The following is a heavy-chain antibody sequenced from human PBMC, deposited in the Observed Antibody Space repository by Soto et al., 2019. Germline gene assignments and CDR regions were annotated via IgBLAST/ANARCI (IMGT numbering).Heavy chain of an antibody. V-gene: IGHV1-69*01. CDR2: IIPIFRIT. D-gene: IGHD1-26*01. J-gene: IGHJ6*02. CDR1: GDTLSRHG. CDR3: VIVRVGSIPLNYDMDG. Sequence: QEQLVQSGPEVQKPGSSVKVSCKASGDTLSRHGISWVRQAPGQGLEWMGGIIPIFRITNYAQKFQGRLMITADEATRAAYMELSRLGSDDSAVYFCVIVRVGSIPLNYDMDGWVQGTTVTVS.